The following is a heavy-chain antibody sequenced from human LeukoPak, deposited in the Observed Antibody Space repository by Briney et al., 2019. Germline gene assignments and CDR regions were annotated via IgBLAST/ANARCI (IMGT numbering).Heavy chain of an antibody. D-gene: IGHD3-22*01. V-gene: IGHV4-39*01. CDR2: IYYSGST. CDR1: GDSINNGTYY. CDR3: ASENSSGYYYA. J-gene: IGHJ5*02. Sequence: SETLSLTCTVSGDSINNGTYYWGWIRQPPGKGLEWIGSIYYSGSTDYNPSLKSRVTISVDTSKNQFSLKMNSVTAADTAAYYCASENSSGYYYAWGQGTLVTVSS.